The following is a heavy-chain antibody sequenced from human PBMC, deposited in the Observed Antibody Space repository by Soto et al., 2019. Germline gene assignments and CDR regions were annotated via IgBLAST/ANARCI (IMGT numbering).Heavy chain of an antibody. D-gene: IGHD3-16*02. CDR1: GFTFSSYA. J-gene: IGHJ4*02. CDR3: AKDLEVGFGGVIVTFDY. V-gene: IGHV3-23*01. CDR2: ISGSGGST. Sequence: GGSLRLSCAASGFTFSSYAMSWVRQAQGKGLEWVSAISGSGGSTYYADSVKGRFTISRDNSKNTLYLQMNSLRAEDTAVYYCAKDLEVGFGGVIVTFDYWGQGTLVTVSS.